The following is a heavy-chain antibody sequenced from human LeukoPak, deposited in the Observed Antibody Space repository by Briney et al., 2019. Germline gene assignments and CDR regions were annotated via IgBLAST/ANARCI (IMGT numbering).Heavy chain of an antibody. CDR3: ARPYLRGTVVNNWFDP. Sequence: PSETLSLTCTVCGGSISSSSYYWGWIRQPPGKGLEWIGSIYYSGSTYYNPSLKSRVTISVDTSKNQFSLRLSSVTAADTAVYYCARPYLRGTVVNNWFDPWGQGTLVTVSS. J-gene: IGHJ5*02. V-gene: IGHV4-39*01. CDR1: GGSISSSSYY. D-gene: IGHD4-23*01. CDR2: IYYSGST.